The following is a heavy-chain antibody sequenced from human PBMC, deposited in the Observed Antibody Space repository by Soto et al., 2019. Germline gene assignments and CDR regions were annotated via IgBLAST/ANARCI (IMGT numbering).Heavy chain of an antibody. CDR3: ARGLGNYYYGMDV. D-gene: IGHD4-17*01. J-gene: IGHJ6*02. CDR2: IIPILGIA. CDR1: GGTFSSYT. Sequence: GASVKVSCKASGGTFSSYTISWVRQAPGQGLEWMGRIIPILGIANYAQKFQGRVTITADKSTSTAYMELSSLRSEDTAVYYCARGLGNYYYGMDVWGQGTTVTVSS. V-gene: IGHV1-69*02.